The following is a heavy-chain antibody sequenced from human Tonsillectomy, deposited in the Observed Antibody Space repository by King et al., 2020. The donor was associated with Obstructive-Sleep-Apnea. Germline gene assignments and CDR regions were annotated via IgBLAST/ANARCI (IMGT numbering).Heavy chain of an antibody. CDR2: ISGSAGRT. CDR3: AGRYYDSAGYYYGFDH. V-gene: IGHV3-23*04. CDR1: GFTFSNYV. Sequence: VQLVESGGGLVQPGGSLRLSCAASGFTFSNYVMSWVRQAPGKGLEWVSSISGSAGRTYYADSVKGRFTISRDNSKNMLYMQMNSLRAEDTAVFYCAGRYYDSAGYYYGFDHWGQGTLVTVSS. J-gene: IGHJ4*02. D-gene: IGHD3-22*01.